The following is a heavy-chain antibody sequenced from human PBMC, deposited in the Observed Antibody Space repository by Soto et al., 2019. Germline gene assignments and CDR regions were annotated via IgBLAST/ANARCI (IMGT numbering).Heavy chain of an antibody. V-gene: IGHV1-2*02. CDR3: ARDEDCSSTSCYYYGMDV. D-gene: IGHD2-2*01. CDR1: GYTFTGYY. CDR2: INPNSGGT. Sequence: ALVKVSCKASGYTFTGYYMHWVRQAPGQGLEWMGWINPNSGGTNYAQKFQGRVTMTRDTSISTAYMELSRLRSGDTAVYYCARDEDCSSTSCYYYGMDVWGQGTTVTVSS. J-gene: IGHJ6*02.